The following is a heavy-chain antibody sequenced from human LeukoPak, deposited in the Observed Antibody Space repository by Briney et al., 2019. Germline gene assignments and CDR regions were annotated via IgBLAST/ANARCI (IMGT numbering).Heavy chain of an antibody. J-gene: IGHJ4*02. D-gene: IGHD4-23*01. CDR3: AREDYGGNSGTYFDY. CDR1: GDSVSSSNAA. V-gene: IGHV6-1*01. Sequence: SQTLSLTCAISGDSVSSSNAAWNWIRQSPSRGLEWLGRTYYRSKWYNDYAVSVGSRITISPDTSKNQFSLQLNSVTPEDTAVYYCAREDYGGNSGTYFDYWGQGTLVTVSS. CDR2: TYYRSKWYN.